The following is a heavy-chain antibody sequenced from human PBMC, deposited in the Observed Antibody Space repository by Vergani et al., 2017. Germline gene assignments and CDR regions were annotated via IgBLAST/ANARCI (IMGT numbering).Heavy chain of an antibody. CDR2: ISWNSGSI. CDR1: GFTFDDYA. D-gene: IGHD6-13*01. Sequence: EVQLVESGGGLVQPGRSLRLSCAASGFTFDDYAMHWVRQAPGKGLEWVSGISWNSGSIGYADSVKGRFTISRDNAKNSLYLQMNSLRADDTALYHCARGDSSSVKAGWFDPWGQGTLVSVSS. J-gene: IGHJ5*02. CDR3: ARGDSSSVKAGWFDP. V-gene: IGHV3-9*01.